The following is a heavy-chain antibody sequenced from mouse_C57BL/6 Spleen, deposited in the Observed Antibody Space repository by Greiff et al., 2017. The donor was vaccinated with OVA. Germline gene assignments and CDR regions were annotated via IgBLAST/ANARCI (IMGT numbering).Heavy chain of an antibody. CDR2: INPSNGGT. CDR3: ARNLYYGSSPDY. J-gene: IGHJ2*01. CDR1: GYTFTSYW. V-gene: IGHV1-53*01. D-gene: IGHD1-1*01. Sequence: QVQLQQPGTELVKPGASVKLSCKASGYTFTSYWMHWVKQRPGQGLEWIGNINPSNGGTNYNEKFKSKATLTVDKSSRTAYMQLSSLTSEDSAVYDCARNLYYGSSPDYWGQGTTLTVSS.